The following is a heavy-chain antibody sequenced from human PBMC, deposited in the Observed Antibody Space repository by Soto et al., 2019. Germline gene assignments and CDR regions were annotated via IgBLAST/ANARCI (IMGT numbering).Heavy chain of an antibody. CDR1: GGSISSGGYY. V-gene: IGHV4-31*03. CDR3: ARSVFP. Sequence: SETLSLTCTVPGGSISSGGYYWTWIRPHPGKGLEWIGYTYYSGSTYYNPSLKSRVTISVDTSKNQFSLKLSSVTAAGTAVYYCARSVFPWGKGTWVTVS. CDR2: TYYSGST. J-gene: IGHJ5*02.